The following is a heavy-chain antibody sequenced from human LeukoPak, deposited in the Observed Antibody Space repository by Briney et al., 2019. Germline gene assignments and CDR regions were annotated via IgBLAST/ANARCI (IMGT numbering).Heavy chain of an antibody. CDR2: IYYSGST. CDR3: ARMGYDSSGHFDY. V-gene: IGHV4-31*02. J-gene: IGHJ4*02. Sequence: IGYIYYSGSTYYNPSLKSRVTISVDTSKNQFSLKLSSVTAADTAVYYCARMGYDSSGHFDYWGQGTLVTVSS. D-gene: IGHD3-22*01.